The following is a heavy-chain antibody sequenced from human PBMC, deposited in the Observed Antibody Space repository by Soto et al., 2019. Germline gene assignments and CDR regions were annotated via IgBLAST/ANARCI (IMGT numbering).Heavy chain of an antibody. CDR2: VQMSGTT. Sequence: SETLSLTCAVSGASVRSYHWSWIRQAAGKGLEWIGRVQMSGTTNYNPSLKTRVTMSLDTSKNEVSLRMTSVTAADTAVYFCAKDRSTMRWFDPWGQGILVTV. CDR1: GASVRSYH. CDR3: AKDRSTMRWFDP. J-gene: IGHJ5*02. V-gene: IGHV4-4*07. D-gene: IGHD1-1*01.